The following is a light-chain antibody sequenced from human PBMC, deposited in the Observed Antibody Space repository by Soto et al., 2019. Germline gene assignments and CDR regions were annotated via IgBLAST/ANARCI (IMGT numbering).Light chain of an antibody. CDR3: QQYTSYFWT. CDR1: QSISNW. V-gene: IGKV1-5*01. CDR2: DAS. Sequence: DIQLTQSPSTLSASVGDRVTITCRASQSISNWLAWNQQKPGKAPKLLIYDASSLESGVPSRFSGSGSGTEFTLTVSSLQPDDFATYYCQQYTSYFWTFGQGTKVDIK. J-gene: IGKJ1*01.